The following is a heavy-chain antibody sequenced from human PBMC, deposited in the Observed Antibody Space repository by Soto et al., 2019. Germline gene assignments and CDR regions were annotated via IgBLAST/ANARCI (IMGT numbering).Heavy chain of an antibody. CDR3: AAQRGLNGGSRYFDS. CDR1: GYSLNNYW. J-gene: IGHJ4*02. Sequence: PGESLKISCKGSGYSLNNYWIAWVRQMPGKGLEWMGIIVPGDSDSVYSPSFQGQVTISVDKSISTAYLQWSGLKASDTAMYYCAAQRGLNGGSRYFDSWGQGTLVTVSS. CDR2: IVPGDSDS. D-gene: IGHD4-17*01. V-gene: IGHV5-51*01.